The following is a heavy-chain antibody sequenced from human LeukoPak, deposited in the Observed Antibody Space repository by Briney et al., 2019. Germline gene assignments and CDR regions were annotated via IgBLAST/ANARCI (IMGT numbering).Heavy chain of an antibody. CDR1: GGSISSYY. V-gene: IGHV4-4*07. Sequence: SETLSLTCTVSGGSISSYYWSWIRQPAGKGLGWIGRIYTSGSTNYNPSLKSRVTMSVDTSKKQFSLKLSSVTAADTAVYYCARDGHYYDSSAPTFGNWFDPWGQGTLVTVSS. J-gene: IGHJ5*02. CDR2: IYTSGST. D-gene: IGHD3-22*01. CDR3: ARDGHYYDSSAPTFGNWFDP.